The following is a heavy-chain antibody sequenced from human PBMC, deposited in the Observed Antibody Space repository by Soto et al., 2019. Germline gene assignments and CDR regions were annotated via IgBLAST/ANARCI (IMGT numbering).Heavy chain of an antibody. Sequence: QVQLQESGPGLVKPSETLSLTCSVSGVSISNHYWSWIRQPPGKGLEWIGYIYYNGNTNHNPSLTRRVTMSVDTSRNQISLKLTTVTAADTAVYYCTRANWYSEYWGQGTLVTVSS. CDR2: IYYNGNT. V-gene: IGHV4-59*11. CDR1: GVSISNHY. J-gene: IGHJ4*02. CDR3: TRANWYSEY. D-gene: IGHD7-27*01.